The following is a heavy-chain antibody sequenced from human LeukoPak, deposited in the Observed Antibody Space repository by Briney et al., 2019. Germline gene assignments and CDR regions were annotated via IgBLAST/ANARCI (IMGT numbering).Heavy chain of an antibody. D-gene: IGHD3-9*01. Sequence: ASVKVSCKASGYTFTSYDINWVRQATGQGLEWMGWVNPNSGNTGYAQKFQGRVTMTRNTSISTAYMELSSLRSEDTAVYYCARARILTGYYIYGYWGQGTLVTVSS. CDR3: ARARILTGYYIYGY. J-gene: IGHJ4*02. CDR2: VNPNSGNT. V-gene: IGHV1-8*01. CDR1: GYTFTSYD.